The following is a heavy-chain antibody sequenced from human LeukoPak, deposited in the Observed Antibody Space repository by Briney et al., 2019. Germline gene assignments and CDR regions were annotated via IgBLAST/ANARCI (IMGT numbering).Heavy chain of an antibody. CDR2: ISSNGDST. D-gene: IGHD2-2*01. CDR3: ARDSSSVSVVAFDI. Sequence: RVSHRLSCAASGFCFSHYAMHWVRQAPGKGLEYVSAISSNGDSTYYANSAKGRFTLYRENSTNTLYLQMGGLRAEDMGVYYCARDSSSVSVVAFDIWGQGTMVIVSS. CDR1: GFCFSHYA. V-gene: IGHV3-64*01. J-gene: IGHJ3*02.